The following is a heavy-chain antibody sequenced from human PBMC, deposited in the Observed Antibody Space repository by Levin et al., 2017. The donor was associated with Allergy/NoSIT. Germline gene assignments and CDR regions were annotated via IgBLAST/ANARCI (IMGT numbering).Heavy chain of an antibody. CDR1: GGTFNTFS. Sequence: PGGSLRLSCKASGGTFNTFSISWVRQAPGQGLEWVAGINLIFGTTNYAQKFQGRVTITADKSTNTAYMELSSLTSEDTAVYYCARGDCISGLCSSMGYFYAMDVWGQGTTVTVSS. CDR2: INLIFGTT. D-gene: IGHD2-15*01. V-gene: IGHV1-69*06. CDR3: ARGDCISGLCSSMGYFYAMDV. J-gene: IGHJ6*02.